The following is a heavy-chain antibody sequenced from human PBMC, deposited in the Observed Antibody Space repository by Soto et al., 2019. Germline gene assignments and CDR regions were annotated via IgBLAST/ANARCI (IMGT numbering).Heavy chain of an antibody. CDR1: GDSITSSNW. J-gene: IGHJ4*02. D-gene: IGHD3-10*01. Sequence: QVQLQASGPGLVKPSATLSVTCEVSGDSITSSNWWSWVRQPPGKGLEWIGDIYHSGSTNHNPSLKSRGTISVDKSKNQFSLELRSMTAADTAIYYCARELGAGSYYKSFDFWGQGTLVTVSS. CDR3: ARELGAGSYYKSFDF. CDR2: IYHSGST. V-gene: IGHV4-4*02.